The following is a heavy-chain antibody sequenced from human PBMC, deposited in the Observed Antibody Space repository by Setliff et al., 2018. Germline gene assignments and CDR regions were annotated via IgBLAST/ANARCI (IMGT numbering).Heavy chain of an antibody. J-gene: IGHJ4*02. CDR2: IYHSGSA. CDR3: ARLGPERGSGTPDY. V-gene: IGHV4-38-2*02. CDR1: GHSISSRYY. D-gene: IGHD3-10*01. Sequence: SETLSLTCTVSGHSISSRYYWGWIRQPPGKGLAWIGSIYHSGSAYNNPSLKSRVTISVDMSKNQFSLKLSSVTAADTAVYYCARLGPERGSGTPDYWGQGTLVTVSS.